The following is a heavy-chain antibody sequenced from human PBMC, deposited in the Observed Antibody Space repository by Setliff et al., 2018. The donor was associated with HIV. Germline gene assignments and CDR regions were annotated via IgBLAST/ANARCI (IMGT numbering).Heavy chain of an antibody. J-gene: IGHJ4*02. Sequence: NPSETLSLTCAVYGGSFSGYYWSWIRQPPGKGLEWIGEINHSGSTNYNPSLKSRVTISVDTSKNQFSLKLSSVTAADTAVYYCARGAVLRYFDWLSLFDYWGQGTLVTVSS. CDR2: INHSGST. D-gene: IGHD3-9*01. CDR1: GGSFSGYY. CDR3: ARGAVLRYFDWLSLFDY. V-gene: IGHV4-34*01.